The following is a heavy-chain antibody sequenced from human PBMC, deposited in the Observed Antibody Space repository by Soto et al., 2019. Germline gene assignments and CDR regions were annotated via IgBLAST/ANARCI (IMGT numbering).Heavy chain of an antibody. Sequence: GGSLRLSCTPFGFNFDAYAMSWVRQAPGKGLEWVSAISGSGGSTYYADSVKGRFTISRDNSKNTLYLQMNSLRAEDTAVYYCAKALNYGDFYFDYWGQGTLVTVSS. J-gene: IGHJ4*02. CDR1: GFNFDAYA. CDR3: AKALNYGDFYFDY. V-gene: IGHV3-23*01. D-gene: IGHD4-17*01. CDR2: ISGSGGST.